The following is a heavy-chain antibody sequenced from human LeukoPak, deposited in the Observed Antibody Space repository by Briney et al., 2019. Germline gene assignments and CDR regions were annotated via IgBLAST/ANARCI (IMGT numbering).Heavy chain of an antibody. CDR2: IYYTGST. Sequence: SETLSLTCTVSGGSISSSSYYWGWIRQPPGKGLEWIGSIYYTGSTYYNPSLKSRVTISVDTSKNQFSLKLSSVTAADTAVYYCARDWVSGSYFGYWGQGTLVTVSS. J-gene: IGHJ4*02. CDR3: ARDWVSGSYFGY. CDR1: GGSISSSSYY. V-gene: IGHV4-39*02. D-gene: IGHD3-10*01.